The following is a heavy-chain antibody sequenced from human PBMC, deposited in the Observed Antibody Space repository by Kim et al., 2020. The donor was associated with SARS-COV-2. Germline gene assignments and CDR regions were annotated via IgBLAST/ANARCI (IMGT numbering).Heavy chain of an antibody. J-gene: IGHJ5*02. CDR2: K. D-gene: IGHD2-15*01. Sequence: KDYADSVKCRITVSRDNTKSSLFLQMDNLRGDDTAVYYCARGVGSRFDPWGQGTLVTVSS. V-gene: IGHV3-11*06. CDR3: ARGVGSRFDP.